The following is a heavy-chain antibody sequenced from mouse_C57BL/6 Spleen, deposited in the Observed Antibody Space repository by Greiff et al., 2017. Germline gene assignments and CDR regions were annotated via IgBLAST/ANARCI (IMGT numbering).Heavy chain of an antibody. J-gene: IGHJ4*01. Sequence: VQLQQSGPELVKPGASVKISCKASGYSFTSYYIHWVKQRPGQGLEWIGWIYPGSGNTKYNEKFKGKATLTADTSSSTAYMQLSSLTSEDSAVYYCARRSNNYAMDYWGQGTSVTVSS. D-gene: IGHD2-5*01. CDR1: GYSFTSYY. V-gene: IGHV1-66*01. CDR2: IYPGSGNT. CDR3: ARRSNNYAMDY.